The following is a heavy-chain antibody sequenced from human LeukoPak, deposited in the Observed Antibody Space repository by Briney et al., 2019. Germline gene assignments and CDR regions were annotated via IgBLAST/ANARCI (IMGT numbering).Heavy chain of an antibody. J-gene: IGHJ4*02. Sequence: PSETLSLTCTVSGDSISSYYWSWIRQPAGKGLEWIGRIYTSGSTNYNPSLKSRVTMSVDTSKNQFSLRLNSVTAADTAVYYCAREVEAAGRGSDYWGQGTLVTVSS. V-gene: IGHV4-4*07. CDR2: IYTSGST. CDR1: GDSISSYY. D-gene: IGHD6-13*01. CDR3: AREVEAAGRGSDY.